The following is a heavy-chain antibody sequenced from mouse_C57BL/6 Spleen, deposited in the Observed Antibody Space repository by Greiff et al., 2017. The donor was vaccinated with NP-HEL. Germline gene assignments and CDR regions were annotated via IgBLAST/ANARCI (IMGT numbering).Heavy chain of an antibody. CDR3: AREVVEETCFDY. CDR2: IGSGSSTI. CDR1: GFTFSDYG. J-gene: IGHJ2*01. D-gene: IGHD1-1*01. V-gene: IGHV5-17*01. Sequence: EVKLMESGGGLVKPGGSLKLSCAASGFTFSDYGMHWVRQAPEKGLEWVAYIGSGSSTIYYADTVKGRFTISRDNAKNTLFLQMTSLRSEDTAMYYCAREVVEETCFDYWGQGTTLTVSS.